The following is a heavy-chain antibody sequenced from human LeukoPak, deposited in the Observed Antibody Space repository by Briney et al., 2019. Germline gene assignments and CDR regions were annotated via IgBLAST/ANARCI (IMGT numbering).Heavy chain of an antibody. V-gene: IGHV4-34*01. CDR1: GGSFSGYY. J-gene: IGHJ4*02. D-gene: IGHD2-2*02. Sequence: SETLSLTCAVYGGSFSGYYWSWIRQPPGKGLEWIGEINHSGSTNYNSSLKSRDTISVDTSKNQFSLKLSSVTAADTAVYYCARGEAAAIGNYFDYWGQGTLVTVSS. CDR3: ARGEAAAIGNYFDY. CDR2: INHSGST.